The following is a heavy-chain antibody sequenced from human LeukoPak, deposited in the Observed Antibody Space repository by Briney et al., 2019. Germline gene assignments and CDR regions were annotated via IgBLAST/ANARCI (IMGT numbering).Heavy chain of an antibody. CDR1: GYTFSSYG. CDR3: ARIGLGSYWFDP. J-gene: IGHJ5*02. Sequence: ASVKVSCKTSGYTFSSYGISWVRQAPGQGLEWVGWIRGDNGNTNYAQKFQGRVTMSTDTSTSTAYMELRSLGSDETAVYYCARIGLGSYWFDPWGQGTLVTVSS. V-gene: IGHV1-18*01. CDR2: IRGDNGNT. D-gene: IGHD3-16*01.